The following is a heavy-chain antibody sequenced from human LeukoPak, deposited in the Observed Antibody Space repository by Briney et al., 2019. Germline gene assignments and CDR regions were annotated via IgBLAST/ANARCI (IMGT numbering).Heavy chain of an antibody. V-gene: IGHV3-21*01. CDR2: ISSSSSYI. D-gene: IGHD6-19*01. CDR1: GFTFSSYS. J-gene: IGHJ4*02. CDR3: ANLQWLAPGDAY. Sequence: PGGSLRLSCAASGFTFSSYSMNWVRQAPGQGLEWVSSISSSSSYIYYADSVKGRFTISRDNAKNSLYLQMNSLRAEDTAVYYCANLQWLAPGDAYWGQGTLVTVSS.